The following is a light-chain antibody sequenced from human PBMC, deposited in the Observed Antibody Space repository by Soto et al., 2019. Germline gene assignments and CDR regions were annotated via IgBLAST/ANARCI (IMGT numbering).Light chain of an antibody. Sequence: DIQLTQSPYSLSASVGDRVTITCQASKDISNFLNWYEQMPGKAPNLLIFDASKLKTGVPSRFSGRGSGTVFTFTISSLQPEDVATYFCQQYNNFSPLTFGGGTNVEIK. CDR2: DAS. V-gene: IGKV1-33*01. J-gene: IGKJ4*01. CDR1: KDISNF. CDR3: QQYNNFSPLT.